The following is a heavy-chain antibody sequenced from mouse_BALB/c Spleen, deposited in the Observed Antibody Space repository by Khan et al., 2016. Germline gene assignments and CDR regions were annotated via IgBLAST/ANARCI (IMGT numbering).Heavy chain of an antibody. CDR1: GFTFSTYG. CDR2: INSNGGST. J-gene: IGHJ2*01. V-gene: IGHV5-6-3*01. Sequence: EVELVESGGGLVQPGGSLKLSCAASGFTFSTYGMSWVRQTPDKRLELVATINSNGGSTYYPDSVKGRFTISRGNAKNTLYLQMSSLKSEDTAWYYCARENYRDYFYYWGQGTTLTVPS. CDR3: ARENYRDYFYY. D-gene: IGHD2-14*01.